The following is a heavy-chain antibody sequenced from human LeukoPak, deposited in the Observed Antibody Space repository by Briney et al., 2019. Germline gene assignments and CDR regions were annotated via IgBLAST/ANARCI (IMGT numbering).Heavy chain of an antibody. J-gene: IGHJ4*02. Sequence: GGSLRLSCAASGFTFSDYWMSWVRQAPGKGLEWVANIKQDGNEKYYVDSVKGRFTISRDDAKNSLYLQMNSLRDEDTAVYYCARNLGGSYCYWGQGTLLTVSS. CDR3: ARNLGGSYCY. V-gene: IGHV3-7*03. CDR1: GFTFSDYW. D-gene: IGHD1-26*01. CDR2: IKQDGNEK.